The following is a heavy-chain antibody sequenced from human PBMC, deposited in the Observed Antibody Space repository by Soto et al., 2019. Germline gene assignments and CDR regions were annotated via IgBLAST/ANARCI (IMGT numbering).Heavy chain of an antibody. CDR3: ARDTLRFHHPGGDYYYGMDV. V-gene: IGHV4-4*07. J-gene: IGHJ6*02. D-gene: IGHD3-3*01. CDR2: IYTSGST. CDR1: GGPISSYY. Sequence: SETLSLTCTVSGGPISSYYWSWIRQPAGKGLEWIGRIYTSGSTNYNPSLKSRVTMSVDTSKNQFSLKLSSVTAADTAVYYCARDTLRFHHPGGDYYYGMDVWGQGTTVTVSS.